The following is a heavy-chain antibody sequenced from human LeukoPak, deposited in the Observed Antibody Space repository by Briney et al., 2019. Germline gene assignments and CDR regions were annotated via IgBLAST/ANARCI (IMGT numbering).Heavy chain of an antibody. Sequence: GGSLRLSCAASGFTFSSYAMSWVRQAPGKGLEWVSAISSTGGSTYYADSVKGRFTISRDNSKNTLYLQMNSLRAEDTAVYYCAKYGSSSWYIWIDPWGQGTLVTVSS. CDR1: GFTFSSYA. V-gene: IGHV3-23*01. J-gene: IGHJ5*02. CDR3: AKYGSSSWYIWIDP. D-gene: IGHD6-13*01. CDR2: ISSTGGST.